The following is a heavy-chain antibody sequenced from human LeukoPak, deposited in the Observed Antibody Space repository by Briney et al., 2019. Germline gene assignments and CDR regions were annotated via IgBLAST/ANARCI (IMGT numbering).Heavy chain of an antibody. CDR3: AKDGSSTSQRPWYFDY. D-gene: IGHD2-2*01. CDR1: GFTFSSYA. J-gene: IGHJ4*02. Sequence: GGSLRLSCAASGFTFSSYAMSWFRQAPGKGLEWVSAISGSGGSTYYADSVKGRFTISRDNSKNTLYLQMNSLRAEDTAVYYCAKDGSSTSQRPWYFDYWGQGTLVTVSS. CDR2: ISGSGGST. V-gene: IGHV3-23*01.